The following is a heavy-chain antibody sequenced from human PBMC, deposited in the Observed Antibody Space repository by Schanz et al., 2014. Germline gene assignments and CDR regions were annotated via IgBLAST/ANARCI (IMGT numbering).Heavy chain of an antibody. CDR1: GGSISSYY. J-gene: IGHJ4*02. D-gene: IGHD1-1*01. V-gene: IGHV4-4*07. CDR3: ARDLEGFDY. Sequence: QVPLRESGPGLVKPSKTLSLTCTVSGGSISSYYWSWIRQPAGKGLEWIGRIFTSGSTDYNPSLKSRVTISAHSPKTRLPWKRSCLTAAATAVYYCARDLEGFDYWGQGTLVTVSS. CDR2: IFTSGST.